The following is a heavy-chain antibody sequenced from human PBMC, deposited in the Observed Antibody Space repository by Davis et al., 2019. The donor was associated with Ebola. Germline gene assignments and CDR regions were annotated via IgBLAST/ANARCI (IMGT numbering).Heavy chain of an antibody. D-gene: IGHD4-23*01. Sequence: ASVQVSCKASGYTFTSYGISWVRQAPGQGLEWMGWISAYNGNTNYAQKLQGRVTMTTDTSTSTAYMELRSLRSDDTAVYYCARDIGLVTPAWFDPWGQGTLVTVST. J-gene: IGHJ5*02. CDR1: GYTFTSYG. V-gene: IGHV1-18*01. CDR2: ISAYNGNT. CDR3: ARDIGLVTPAWFDP.